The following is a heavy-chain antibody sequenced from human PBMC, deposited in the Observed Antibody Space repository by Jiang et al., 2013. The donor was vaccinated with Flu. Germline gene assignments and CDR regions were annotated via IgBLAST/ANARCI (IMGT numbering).Heavy chain of an antibody. J-gene: IGHJ4*02. CDR1: GYTFTNYA. V-gene: IGHV7-4-1*02. D-gene: IGHD6-19*01. CDR2: INTNTGNP. Sequence: QSGSELKKPGASVKVSCKASGYTFTNYAINWMRQAPGQGLEWMGWINTNTGNPRYGQGFTGRFVFSLDTSVTTAYLEISSLQAEDTAVYYCARAGRAGSTGWYDYFDYWGQGTLVTVSS. CDR3: ARAGRAGSTGWYDYFDY.